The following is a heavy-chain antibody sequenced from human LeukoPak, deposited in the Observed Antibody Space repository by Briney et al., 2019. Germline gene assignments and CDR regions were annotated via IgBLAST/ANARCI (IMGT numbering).Heavy chain of an antibody. V-gene: IGHV1-46*01. D-gene: IGHD1-26*01. J-gene: IGHJ4*02. CDR2: IGGST. Sequence: ASVKVSCKASGYTFSNYYIHWVRQAPGQGLEWMGIIGGSTSYAQKFQGRVTMTRDMSTSTVYMELSSLRSEDTAVYYCAREDGSYYGYWGQGTLVTVSS. CDR3: AREDGSYYGY. CDR1: GYTFSNYY.